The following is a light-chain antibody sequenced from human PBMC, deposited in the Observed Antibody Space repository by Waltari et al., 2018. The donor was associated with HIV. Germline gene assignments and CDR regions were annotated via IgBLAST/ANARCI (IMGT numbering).Light chain of an antibody. V-gene: IGLV2-8*01. CDR3: SSFAPTNKFYVL. CDR2: EVT. J-gene: IGLJ2*01. Sequence: QSTLTQPPSASGSPGQSVTISCTGTSSDIGGYNYVSRYQQHPGKAPKLSMTEVTTRPSGVPDRFSGCKSGNTASLTVSGLQADDEALYCCSSFAPTNKFYVLFGGGTTLTVL. CDR1: SSDIGGYNY.